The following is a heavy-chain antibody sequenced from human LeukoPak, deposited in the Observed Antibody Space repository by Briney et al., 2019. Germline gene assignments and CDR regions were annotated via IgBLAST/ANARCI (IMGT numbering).Heavy chain of an antibody. J-gene: IGHJ5*02. D-gene: IGHD2-15*01. Sequence: GASVNVSCKASGYTFTNFYIHWMRQAPGQGLEWMGWINPDNGVTAYAQKFQGRVTMTGDTSIGAVFVELSRLRSDDTAVYYCARSDSYTWFDPWGQGTLVTVSS. CDR1: GYTFTNFY. CDR3: ARSDSYTWFDP. V-gene: IGHV1-2*02. CDR2: INPDNGVT.